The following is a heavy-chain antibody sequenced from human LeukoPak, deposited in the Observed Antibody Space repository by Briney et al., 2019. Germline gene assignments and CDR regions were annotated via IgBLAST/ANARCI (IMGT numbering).Heavy chain of an antibody. J-gene: IGHJ4*02. D-gene: IGHD5-12*01. V-gene: IGHV6-1*01. CDR3: ARVFSSAYDTSFDY. CDR2: SYYRSKWYN. Sequence: SQTLSLTCAISGDSVSSNSAAWNWIRQSPSRGLEWLGRSYYRSKWYNGYAVSVKSRVTINPDTSKNRFSLQLNSVTPEDTAVYYCARVFSSAYDTSFDYWGQGTLVTVSS. CDR1: GDSVSSNSAA.